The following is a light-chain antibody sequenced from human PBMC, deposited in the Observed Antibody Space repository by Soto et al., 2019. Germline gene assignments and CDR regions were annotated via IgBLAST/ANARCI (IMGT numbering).Light chain of an antibody. CDR1: NIGSKS. V-gene: IGLV3-21*04. CDR3: QVWDSSSDAYV. CDR2: YDS. Sequence: SYELTQPPSVSVAPGKTARITCGGNNIGSKSVHRYQQKPGQAPVLVIYYDSDRPSGIPERFSGSNSGNTATLTISRVEAGDQADYYCQVWDSSSDAYVFGTGTKVTVL. J-gene: IGLJ1*01.